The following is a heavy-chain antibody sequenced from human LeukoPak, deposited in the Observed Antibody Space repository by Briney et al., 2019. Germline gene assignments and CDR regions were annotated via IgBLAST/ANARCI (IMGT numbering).Heavy chain of an antibody. Sequence: GGSLRLSCAASGFTITSYAMHWVRQAPGKGLEWVAVISYHGSSQYYADSVKGRFTISRDTLKNTLYLQMFSLRPEDAAIYYCARAGPNDHRFDYWGQGTLVAVSS. D-gene: IGHD1-1*01. V-gene: IGHV3-30-3*01. CDR1: GFTITSYA. CDR2: ISYHGSSQ. CDR3: ARAGPNDHRFDY. J-gene: IGHJ4*02.